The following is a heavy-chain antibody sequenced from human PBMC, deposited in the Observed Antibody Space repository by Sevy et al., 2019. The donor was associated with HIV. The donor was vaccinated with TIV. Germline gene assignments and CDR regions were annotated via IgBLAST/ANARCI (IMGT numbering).Heavy chain of an antibody. CDR2: IWYDGNNK. CDR1: GFTFSSYG. CDR3: AKDGLIDYYGSGSYFDY. V-gene: IGHV3-33*06. Sequence: GGSLRLSCAASGFTFSSYGMHWVRQAPGKGLEWVALIWYDGNNKNYEDSVKGRFTISRDNSKNTLYLQMNSLRAEDTAVYYCAKDGLIDYYGSGSYFDYWGQGTRVTVSS. J-gene: IGHJ4*02. D-gene: IGHD3-10*01.